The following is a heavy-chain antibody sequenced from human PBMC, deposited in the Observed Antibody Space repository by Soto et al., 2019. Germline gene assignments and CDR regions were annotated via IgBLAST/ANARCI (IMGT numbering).Heavy chain of an antibody. D-gene: IGHD3-22*01. V-gene: IGHV4-34*01. CDR3: ARRSYYYDSSPKGAFDI. CDR2: INHSGST. Sequence: PSETLSLPCAVYGASSRCYYWRSLRKAQGKGLEWIGEINHSGSTNYNPSLKSRVTISVDTSKNQFSLKLSSVTAADTAVYYCARRSYYYDSSPKGAFDIWGQGTMVTVSS. CDR1: GASSRCYY. J-gene: IGHJ3*02.